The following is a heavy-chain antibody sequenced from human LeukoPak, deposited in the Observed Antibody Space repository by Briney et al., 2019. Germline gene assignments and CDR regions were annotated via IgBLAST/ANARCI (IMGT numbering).Heavy chain of an antibody. D-gene: IGHD2-21*01. CDR3: SRVILGYYYWDV. V-gene: IGHV1-18*01. J-gene: IGHJ6*03. CDR1: RYTLTIYG. Sequence: AGAKVSPKPSRYTLTIYGTSTVPQAPGQGLEWMGWICAYIGNTNYTQNLQGRDTMTTDTSTSTDYMDLRSVRSADTAVYNRSRVILGYYYWDVWGKGTTVTVSS. CDR2: ICAYIGNT.